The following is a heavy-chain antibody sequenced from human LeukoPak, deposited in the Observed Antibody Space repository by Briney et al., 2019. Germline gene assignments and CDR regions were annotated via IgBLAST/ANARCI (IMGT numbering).Heavy chain of an antibody. CDR3: AKNLDYYDSSGAPMAIDY. J-gene: IGHJ4*02. V-gene: IGHV3-23*01. CDR1: GFTVSSYA. CDR2: ISGSGAST. Sequence: GGSLRLSCAASGFTVSSYAMSWVRQAPGKGLEWVSAISGSGASTYYADSVKGRFTISRDNSKNTLYLQMNSLRAEDTAVYYCAKNLDYYDSSGAPMAIDYWGQGTLVTVPS. D-gene: IGHD3-22*01.